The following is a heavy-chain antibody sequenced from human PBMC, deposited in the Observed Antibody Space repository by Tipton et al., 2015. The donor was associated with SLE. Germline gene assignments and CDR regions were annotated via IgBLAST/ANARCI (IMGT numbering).Heavy chain of an antibody. V-gene: IGHV4-59*11. CDR1: GGSISSHY. Sequence: TLSLTCTVSGGSISSHYWSWIRQPPGKGLEWIGYIYYSGSTNYNPSLKSRVTISVDTSKNQFSLKLSSVTAADTAVYYCARDRPARGDFYFDYWGQGTLVTVSS. D-gene: IGHD3-3*01. CDR3: ARDRPARGDFYFDY. CDR2: IYYSGST. J-gene: IGHJ4*02.